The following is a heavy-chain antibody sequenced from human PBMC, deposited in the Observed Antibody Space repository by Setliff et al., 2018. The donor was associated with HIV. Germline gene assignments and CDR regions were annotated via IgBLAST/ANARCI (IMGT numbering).Heavy chain of an antibody. CDR3: ARWGSGSYERVFDY. CDR2: VKQDGTET. Sequence: GGSLRLSCAASGFRFRSYWMSWVRQAPGKGLESVANVKQDGTETLYVDPVKGRFTISRDNANNLGYLQMNSLRVEDTAVYFCARWGSGSYERVFDYWGQGMLVTVSS. J-gene: IGHJ4*02. D-gene: IGHD1-26*01. CDR1: GFRFRSYW. V-gene: IGHV3-7*01.